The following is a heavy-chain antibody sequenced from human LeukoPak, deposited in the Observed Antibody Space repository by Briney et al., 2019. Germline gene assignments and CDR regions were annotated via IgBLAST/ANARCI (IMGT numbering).Heavy chain of an antibody. V-gene: IGHV1-2*06. CDR1: GYTFTGYY. CDR3: ARGGHDFWSGSNYYFDY. Sequence: ASVEVSCKASGYTFTGYYMHWVRQAPGQGLEWMGRINPNSGGTNYAQKFQGRVTMTRDTSISTAYMELSRLRSDDTAVYYCARGGHDFWSGSNYYFDYWGQGTLVTVSS. D-gene: IGHD3-3*01. J-gene: IGHJ4*02. CDR2: INPNSGGT.